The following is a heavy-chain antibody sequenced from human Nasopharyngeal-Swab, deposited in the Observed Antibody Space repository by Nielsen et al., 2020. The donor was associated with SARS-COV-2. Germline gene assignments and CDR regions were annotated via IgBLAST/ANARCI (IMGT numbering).Heavy chain of an antibody. V-gene: IGHV4-59*01. J-gene: IGHJ5*02. D-gene: IGHD3-10*01. Sequence: CLAPGKGLEWIGYIYYSGSTNYNPSLKSRVTISVDTSKNQFSLKLSSVTAADTAVYYCARTHVSYYRNWFDPWGQGTLVTVSS. CDR2: IYYSGST. CDR3: ARTHVSYYRNWFDP.